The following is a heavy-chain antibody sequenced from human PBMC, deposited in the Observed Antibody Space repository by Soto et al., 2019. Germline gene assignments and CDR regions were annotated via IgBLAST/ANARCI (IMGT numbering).Heavy chain of an antibody. Sequence: GDSLKNSCKCSGYSFASHWVAWVRQMPEKGLEWIGTIYPGDSDTKYSPASRGQVTISADTSVSTAYLQWRSLEATDSAIYYCARYSGSYWHYLDFWGQGTLVTVSS. J-gene: IGHJ4*02. CDR2: IYPGDSDT. CDR1: GYSFASHW. V-gene: IGHV5-51*01. CDR3: ARYSGSYWHYLDF. D-gene: IGHD1-26*01.